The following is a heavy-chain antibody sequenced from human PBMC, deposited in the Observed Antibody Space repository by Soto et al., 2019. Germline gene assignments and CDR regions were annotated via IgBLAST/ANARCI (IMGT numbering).Heavy chain of an antibody. J-gene: IGHJ6*04. Sequence: QVQLVESGGGLVKPGGSLRLSCTASGFTFSDYYMTWIRQAPGKGLEWVSYITTSGRITYDADSVKGRFTVSRDNTNNSLYLHMNGLRAEDTAVYYCARDRWDSGTNYGTDVWGKGTKVNVPS. CDR1: GFTFSDYY. D-gene: IGHD1-1*01. CDR2: ITTSGRIT. CDR3: ARDRWDSGTNYGTDV. V-gene: IGHV3-11*01.